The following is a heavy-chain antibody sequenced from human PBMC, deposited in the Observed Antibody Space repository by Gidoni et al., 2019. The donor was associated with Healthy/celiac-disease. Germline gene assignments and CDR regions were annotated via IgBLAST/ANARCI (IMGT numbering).Heavy chain of an antibody. CDR1: GFNFRSYS. CDR3: ARDHGSRIQLWLPMDY. Sequence: EVQLVESGGGLVKPGGSLRLSCAASGFNFRSYSMNWVRQSPGKGLELVSSISSSSSYIYYADSVKGRFTISRDNAKHSLYLQMNSLRAEDTAVYYCARDHGSRIQLWLPMDYWGQGTLVTVSS. CDR2: ISSSSSYI. D-gene: IGHD5-18*01. V-gene: IGHV3-21*01. J-gene: IGHJ4*02.